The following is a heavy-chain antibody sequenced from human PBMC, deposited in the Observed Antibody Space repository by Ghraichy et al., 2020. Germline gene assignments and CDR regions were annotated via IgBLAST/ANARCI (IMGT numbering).Heavy chain of an antibody. Sequence: GGAGSGGGYSWGWVRQPPGKGLEWIGYIYHSGSTYYNPSLKSRVTISVDRSKNQFSLKLSSVTAADTAVYYCARGAPYYDILTGYPAPHDAFDIWGQGTMVTVSS. CDR1: GGAGSGGGYS. CDR3: ARGAPYYDILTGYPAPHDAFDI. J-gene: IGHJ3*02. V-gene: IGHV4-30-2*01. CDR2: IYHSGST. D-gene: IGHD3-9*01.